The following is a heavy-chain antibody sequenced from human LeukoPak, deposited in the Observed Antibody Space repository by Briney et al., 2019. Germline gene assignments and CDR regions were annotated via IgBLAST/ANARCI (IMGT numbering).Heavy chain of an antibody. J-gene: IGHJ3*02. CDR1: GYTFTSYG. CDR2: INADNGNT. Sequence: ASVKVSCKASGYTFTSYGISWVRQAPGQRLEWMGWINADNGNTKYSQKFQGRVTITRDTSASTAYMELSSLRSEDTAVYYCARAGFSGAFDIWGQGTMVTVSS. CDR3: ARAGFSGAFDI. V-gene: IGHV1-3*01.